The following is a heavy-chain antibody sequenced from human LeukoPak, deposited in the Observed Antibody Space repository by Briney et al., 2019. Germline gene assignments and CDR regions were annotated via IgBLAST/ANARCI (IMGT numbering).Heavy chain of an antibody. V-gene: IGHV3-13*01. D-gene: IGHD6-13*01. CDR1: GFTFSSYD. J-gene: IGHJ6*02. Sequence: GGSLRLSCAASGFTFSSYDMHWVRQATGKGLEWVSAIGTAGDTYYPGSVKGRFTISRENAKNSLYLQMNSLRAGDTAVYYCARVEVGSSWSINYYYYGMDVWGQGTTVTVSS. CDR3: ARVEVGSSWSINYYYYGMDV. CDR2: IGTAGDT.